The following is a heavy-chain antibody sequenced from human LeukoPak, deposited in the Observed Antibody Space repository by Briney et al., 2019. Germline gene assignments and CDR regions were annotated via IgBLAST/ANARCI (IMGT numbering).Heavy chain of an antibody. V-gene: IGHV4-39*07. J-gene: IGHJ5*02. CDR1: GGSISSSSYY. CDR2: IYYSGST. Sequence: SSETLSLTCTVSGGSISSSSYYWGWIRQPPGKGLEWIGSIYYSGSTYYNPSLKSRVTISVDTSKNQFSLKLSSVTAADTAVYYCARNVWFGELRPFDPWGQGTLVTVSS. CDR3: ARNVWFGELRPFDP. D-gene: IGHD3-10*01.